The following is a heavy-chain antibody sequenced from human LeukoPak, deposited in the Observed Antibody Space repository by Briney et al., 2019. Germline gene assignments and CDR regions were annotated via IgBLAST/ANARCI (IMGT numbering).Heavy chain of an antibody. Sequence: SETLSLTCAVYGGSFSGYYWSWIRQPAGKGLEWIGRIYTSGRTNYNPSLRSRVTISVDTSKNLFSLNLTSVTAADTAVYYCARLYYDILSSYYYFDYWGQGTLVTVSS. CDR1: GGSFSGYY. CDR3: ARLYYDILSSYYYFDY. D-gene: IGHD3-9*01. V-gene: IGHV4-59*10. J-gene: IGHJ4*02. CDR2: IYTSGRT.